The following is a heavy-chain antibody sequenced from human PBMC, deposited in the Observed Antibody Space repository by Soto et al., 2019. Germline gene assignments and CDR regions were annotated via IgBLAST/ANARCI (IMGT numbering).Heavy chain of an antibody. CDR2: MSHDGSNS. D-gene: IGHD3-9*01. CDR3: ARPGSGYDVLTGRYFYYFHTMDV. J-gene: IGHJ6*02. CDR1: GFLFNTYA. Sequence: QVQLVDSGGGVVQPGRSLRLSCAASGFLFNTYAMHWVRQAPGKGLEWVAVMSHDGSNSEYADSVKGRFTISRDNSKNTLLLQMNSLRTEDTAVYYCARPGSGYDVLTGRYFYYFHTMDVWGQGTTVTVSS. V-gene: IGHV3-30-3*01.